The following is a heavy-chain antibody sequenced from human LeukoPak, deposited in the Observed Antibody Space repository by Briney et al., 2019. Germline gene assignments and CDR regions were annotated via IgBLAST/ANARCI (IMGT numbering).Heavy chain of an antibody. V-gene: IGHV3-23*01. D-gene: IGHD5-12*01. CDR3: AKLTYSGYDLARGFDY. CDR1: GFTFNTYA. J-gene: IGHJ4*02. Sequence: GGSLRLSCEASGFTFNTYAIYWVRQAPGKGLEWVSGICGSGGCTYYADSVKGRFTISRDNSKNTLYLQMNSLRAEDTAVYYCAKLTYSGYDLARGFDYWGQGTLVTVSS. CDR2: ICGSGGCT.